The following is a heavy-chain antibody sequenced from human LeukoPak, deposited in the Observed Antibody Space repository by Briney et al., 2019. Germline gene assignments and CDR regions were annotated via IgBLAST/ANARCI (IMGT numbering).Heavy chain of an antibody. D-gene: IGHD2-2*01. J-gene: IGHJ2*01. CDR1: GGSISSGGYY. CDR2: IYYSGST. Sequence: YPSETLSLTCTVSGGSISSGGYYWSWIRQHPGKGLEWIGYIYYSGSTYYNPSLKSRVTISVDTSKNQFSLKLSSVTAADTAVYYCASWGLGGYCSSTSCHDVGYFDLWGRGTLVTVSS. CDR3: ASWGLGGYCSSTSCHDVGYFDL. V-gene: IGHV4-31*03.